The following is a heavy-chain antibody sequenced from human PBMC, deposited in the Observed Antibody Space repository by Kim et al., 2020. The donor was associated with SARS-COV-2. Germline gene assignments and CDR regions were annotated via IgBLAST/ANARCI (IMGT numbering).Heavy chain of an antibody. CDR3: ARDYNWNDGNFDY. V-gene: IGHV7-4-1*02. J-gene: IGHJ4*02. D-gene: IGHD1-20*01. Sequence: YAQGFTGRFVFSVDTSVSTAYLQISSLKAEDTAVYYCARDYNWNDGNFDYWGQGTLVTVSS.